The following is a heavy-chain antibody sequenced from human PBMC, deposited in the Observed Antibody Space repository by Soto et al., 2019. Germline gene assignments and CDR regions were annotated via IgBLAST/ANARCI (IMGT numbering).Heavy chain of an antibody. D-gene: IGHD1-26*01. CDR3: ARDYEAQPRWELLGRYYYYYGMDV. CDR2: ISYDGSNK. CDR1: GFTFSSYA. J-gene: IGHJ6*02. Sequence: GGSLRLSCAASGFTFSSYAMHWVRQAPGKGLEWVAVISYDGSNKYYADSVKGRFTISRDNSKNTLYLQMNSLRAEDTAVYYCARDYEAQPRWELLGRYYYYYGMDVWGQGTTVTVSS. V-gene: IGHV3-30-3*01.